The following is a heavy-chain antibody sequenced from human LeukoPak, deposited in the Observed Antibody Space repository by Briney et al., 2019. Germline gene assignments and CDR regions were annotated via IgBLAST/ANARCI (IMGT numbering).Heavy chain of an antibody. CDR3: TRQGSMVRGVIIKEFDY. Sequence: GGSLKLSCAASGFTFSGSAMHWVRQASGKGLEWVGRIRSKANSYATAYAASVKGRFTISRDDSENTAYLQMNSLKTEDTAVYYCTRQGSMVRGVIIKEFDYWGQGTLVTVSS. J-gene: IGHJ4*02. D-gene: IGHD3-10*01. CDR2: IRSKANSYAT. V-gene: IGHV3-73*01. CDR1: GFTFSGSA.